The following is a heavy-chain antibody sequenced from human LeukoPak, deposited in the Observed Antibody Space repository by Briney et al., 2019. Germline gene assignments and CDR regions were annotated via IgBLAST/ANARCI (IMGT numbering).Heavy chain of an antibody. Sequence: ASVKVSCKASGYTFTGYYMHWVRQAPGQGLEWMGWINPNSGGTNYAQKFQGRVTMTRDTSISTAYMELSRLRSDDTAVYYCAKDAVEYYYDSSGRYRPSMVFDYWGQGTLVTVSS. CDR3: AKDAVEYYYDSSGRYRPSMVFDY. CDR1: GYTFTGYY. V-gene: IGHV1-2*02. CDR2: INPNSGGT. D-gene: IGHD3-22*01. J-gene: IGHJ4*02.